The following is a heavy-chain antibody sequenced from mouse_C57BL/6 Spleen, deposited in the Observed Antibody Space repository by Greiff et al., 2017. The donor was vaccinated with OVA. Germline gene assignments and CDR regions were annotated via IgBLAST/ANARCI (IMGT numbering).Heavy chain of an antibody. J-gene: IGHJ2*01. V-gene: IGHV3-6*01. CDR1: GYSITSGYY. CDR3: ARGGFYYGNPDY. Sequence: EVKLQESGPGLVKPSQSLSLTCSVTGYSITSGYYWNWIRQFPGNKLEWMGYISYDGSNNYNPSLKNRISITRDTSKNQFFLKLNSVTTEDTATYYCARGGFYYGNPDYWGQGTTLTVSS. D-gene: IGHD2-1*01. CDR2: ISYDGSN.